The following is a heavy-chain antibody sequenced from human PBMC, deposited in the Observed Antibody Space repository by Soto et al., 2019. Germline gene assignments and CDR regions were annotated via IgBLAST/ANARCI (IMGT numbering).Heavy chain of an antibody. J-gene: IGHJ4*02. D-gene: IGHD1-26*01. CDR3: AKDQGRAPVGYFYY. V-gene: IGHV3-23*01. Sequence: GGSLRLSCAASGFTFSSYAMSWVRQAPGKGLEWVSAISGSGGSTYYADSVKGRFTISRDNSKNTLYLQMNSLRAEDTAVYYSAKDQGRAPVGYFYYWGQGTLVTVSS. CDR2: ISGSGGST. CDR1: GFTFSSYA.